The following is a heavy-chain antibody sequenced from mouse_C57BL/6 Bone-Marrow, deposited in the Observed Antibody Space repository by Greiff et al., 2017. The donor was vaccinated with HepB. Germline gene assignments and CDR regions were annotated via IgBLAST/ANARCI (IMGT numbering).Heavy chain of an antibody. CDR3: AKNDYYEYDEYYFDY. CDR1: GFSLTSYG. V-gene: IGHV2-5*01. J-gene: IGHJ2*01. D-gene: IGHD2-4*01. Sequence: QVQLQQSGPGLVQPSQSLSITCTVSGFSLTSYGVHWVRQSPGKGLEWLGVIWRGGSTDYNAAFMSRLSITKDNSKSQVFFKMNSLQADDTAIYYCAKNDYYEYDEYYFDYWGQGTTLTVSS. CDR2: IWRGGST.